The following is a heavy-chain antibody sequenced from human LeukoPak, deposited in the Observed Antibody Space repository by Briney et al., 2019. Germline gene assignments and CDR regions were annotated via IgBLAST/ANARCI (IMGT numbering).Heavy chain of an antibody. CDR1: GGSISSSSYY. D-gene: IGHD3-10*01. CDR2: IYYSGST. Sequence: SETLSLTCTVSGGSISSSSYYWSWIRQPPGKGLEWIGYIYYSGSTYYNPSLKSRVTISVDTSKNQFSLKLSSVTAADTAVYYCARGWGRRTYYYGSGSYYLPSSFDYWGQGTLVTVSS. CDR3: ARGWGRRTYYYGSGSYYLPSSFDY. V-gene: IGHV4-30-4*01. J-gene: IGHJ4*02.